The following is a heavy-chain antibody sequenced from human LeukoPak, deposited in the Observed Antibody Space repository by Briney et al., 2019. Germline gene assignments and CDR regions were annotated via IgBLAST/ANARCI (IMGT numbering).Heavy chain of an antibody. CDR1: GFTVSSNY. D-gene: IGHD3-10*01. Sequence: GGSLRLSCAASGFTVSSNYMSWVRQAPGKGLEWVSLIYINGNTYYADSVKGRFTISRDNSKNTLYLQMNSLRAEDTAVYYCARSASRIQFTMLRGVHYFDYWGQGTLVTVSS. J-gene: IGHJ4*02. V-gene: IGHV3-53*01. CDR3: ARSASRIQFTMLRGVHYFDY. CDR2: IYINGNT.